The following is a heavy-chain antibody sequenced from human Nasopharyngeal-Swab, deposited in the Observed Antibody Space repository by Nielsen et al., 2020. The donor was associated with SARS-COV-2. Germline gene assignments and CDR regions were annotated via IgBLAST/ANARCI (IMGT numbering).Heavy chain of an antibody. V-gene: IGHV3-21*01. CDR2: ITSTGAYI. D-gene: IGHD6-19*01. Sequence: GESLKISCAASGFSLHSYAMSWVRQAPGKGLEWVSSITSTGAYIYYGGSVKGRFTISRDNARKSLYLQMNSLRAEDTAVYYCARESGGWQPYFDSWGQGTLVTVSS. J-gene: IGHJ4*02. CDR3: ARESGGWQPYFDS. CDR1: GFSLHSYA.